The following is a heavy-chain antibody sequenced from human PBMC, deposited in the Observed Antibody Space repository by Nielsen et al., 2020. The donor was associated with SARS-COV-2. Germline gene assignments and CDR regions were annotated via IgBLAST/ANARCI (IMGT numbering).Heavy chain of an antibody. CDR3: ARDRGIRGVKYYYYYYGMDV. CDR1: GYTFTGYY. D-gene: IGHD1-14*01. V-gene: IGHV1-2*04. J-gene: IGHJ6*02. Sequence: ASVKVSCKASGYTFTGYYMHWVRQAPGQGLEWMGWINPNSGGTNYAQKFQGWVTMTRDTSISTAYMELSRLRSDDTAVYYCARDRGIRGVKYYYYYYGMDVWGQGTTVTVSS. CDR2: INPNSGGT.